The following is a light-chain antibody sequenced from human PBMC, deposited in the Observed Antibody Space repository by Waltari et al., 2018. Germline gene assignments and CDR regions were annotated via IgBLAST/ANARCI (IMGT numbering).Light chain of an antibody. J-gene: IGLJ2*01. V-gene: IGLV2-14*03. CDR1: SGDVGGYNF. CDR2: DVS. Sequence: QSALTQPASVSGSPGQSITISCPGTSGDVGGYNFVSWYQQHPGQAPKLMIYDVSNRPSGVSKRFSGSKSGNTASLTISGLQAEDEADYYCSSFTISSTPVAFGGGTKLTVL. CDR3: SSFTISSTPVA.